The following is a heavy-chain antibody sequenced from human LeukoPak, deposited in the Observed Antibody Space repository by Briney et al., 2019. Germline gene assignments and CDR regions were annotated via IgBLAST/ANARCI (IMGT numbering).Heavy chain of an antibody. D-gene: IGHD6-13*01. CDR1: GGSFSGYY. V-gene: IGHV4-34*01. J-gene: IGHJ5*02. CDR3: ARAPSWYPYNWFDP. Sequence: PSETLSLTCAVYGGSFSGYYWSWIRQPPGKGLEWIGEINHSRSTNYNPPLKSRVTISVDTSKNQFSLKLSSVTAADTAVYYCARAPSWYPYNWFDPWGQGTLVTVSS. CDR2: INHSRST.